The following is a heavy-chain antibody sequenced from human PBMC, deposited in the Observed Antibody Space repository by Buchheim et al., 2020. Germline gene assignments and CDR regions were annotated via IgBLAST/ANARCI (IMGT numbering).Heavy chain of an antibody. CDR3: AKDYHGSGSYYSPDY. CDR2: INSDGSST. J-gene: IGHJ4*02. Sequence: EVQLVESGGGLVQPGGSLRLSCAASGFTFSSYWMHWVRQAPGKGLVWVSRINSDGSSTSYADSVKGRFTISRDNSKNTLYMQMNSLRVEDTAVYYCAKDYHGSGSYYSPDYWGQGTL. CDR1: GFTFSSYW. D-gene: IGHD3-10*01. V-gene: IGHV3-74*01.